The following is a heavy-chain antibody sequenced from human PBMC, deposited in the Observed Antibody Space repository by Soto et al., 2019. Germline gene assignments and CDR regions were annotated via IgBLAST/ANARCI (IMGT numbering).Heavy chain of an antibody. Sequence: QVQLQQWGAGLLKPSETLSLTCAVYGGSFSGYYWSWIRQPPGKGLEWIGEINHSGSTNYNPSLKSRVTISVDTSKNQFSLKLSSVTAADTAVYYCAGARITMVRGPKRPLDYWGQGTLVTVSS. V-gene: IGHV4-34*01. CDR2: INHSGST. D-gene: IGHD3-10*01. CDR3: AGARITMVRGPKRPLDY. CDR1: GGSFSGYY. J-gene: IGHJ4*02.